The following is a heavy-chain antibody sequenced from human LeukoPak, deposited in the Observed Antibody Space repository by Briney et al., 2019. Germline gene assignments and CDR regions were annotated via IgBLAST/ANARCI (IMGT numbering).Heavy chain of an antibody. D-gene: IGHD5-24*01. V-gene: IGHV1-2*02. CDR1: GYTFTGYY. CDR3: ARDLGNGYTAGYFDY. J-gene: IGHJ4*02. Sequence: GASVKVSCKASGYTFTGYYIHWVRQAPGQGLEWMGWINPNSGGTNYAQKFQGRVTMTRDTSISTAYMELSRLRSNDTAVYYCARDLGNGYTAGYFDYWGQGTLATVSS. CDR2: INPNSGGT.